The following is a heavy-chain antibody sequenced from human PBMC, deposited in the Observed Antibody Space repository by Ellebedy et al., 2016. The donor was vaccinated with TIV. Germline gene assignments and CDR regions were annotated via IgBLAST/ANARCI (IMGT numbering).Heavy chain of an antibody. V-gene: IGHV1-2*02. CDR2: IDPNNGGT. Sequence: AASVKVSCKASGYIFTGYYMHWVRQAPGQGPQWMGWIDPNNGGTHFAQNFQGRVTMTRDTSLSTVYMELRRLKSDDTAVYYCAREQGSVFHHWGQGTLVTVSS. CDR3: AREQGSVFHH. CDR1: GYIFTGYY. J-gene: IGHJ4*02.